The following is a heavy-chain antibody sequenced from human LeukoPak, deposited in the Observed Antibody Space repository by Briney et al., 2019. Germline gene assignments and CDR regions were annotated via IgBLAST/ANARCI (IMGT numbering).Heavy chain of an antibody. Sequence: GGSLRLSCAASGFTFSDYYMSWIRHAPGKGLEWVSYISSSGSTIYYADSVKGRFTISRDNATNSLYLQMNSLRAEDTAVYYCARATMVIRSNWFDPWGQGTLVTVSS. CDR2: ISSSGSTI. J-gene: IGHJ5*02. V-gene: IGHV3-11*04. CDR1: GFTFSDYY. CDR3: ARATMVIRSNWFDP. D-gene: IGHD3-10*01.